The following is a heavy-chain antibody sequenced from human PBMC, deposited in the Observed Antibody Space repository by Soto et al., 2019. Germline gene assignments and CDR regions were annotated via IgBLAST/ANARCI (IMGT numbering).Heavy chain of an antibody. D-gene: IGHD3-3*01. V-gene: IGHV3-48*02. Sequence: PGGSLRLSCAASGFTFSSYSMNWVRQAPGKGLEWVSYLSSSSSTIYYADSVKGRFTISRDNAKNSLSLQMNSLRDGVTAVYYCAKDNPDFWSGYYDGLQSNYGMDVSCRGTMVTVSS. J-gene: IGHJ6*02. CDR3: AKDNPDFWSGYYDGLQSNYGMDV. CDR1: GFTFSSYS. CDR2: LSSSSSTI.